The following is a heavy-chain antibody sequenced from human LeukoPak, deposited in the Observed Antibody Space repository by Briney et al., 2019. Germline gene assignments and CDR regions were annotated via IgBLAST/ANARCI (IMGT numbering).Heavy chain of an antibody. D-gene: IGHD2-2*01. V-gene: IGHV4-30-4*08. CDR3: ARGPQNYCRSTSCPTVFDQ. CDR2: IYYNGRT. CDR1: GGSISSGGYY. Sequence: PSQTLSLTCTVSGGSISSGGYYWSWIRQPPGKGLEWIGYIYYNGRTSNNPSLKSRVIMSVDTSKNQFSLKLTSVTAADTAVYYCARGPQNYCRSTSCPTVFDQWGQGTLVTVSS. J-gene: IGHJ4*02.